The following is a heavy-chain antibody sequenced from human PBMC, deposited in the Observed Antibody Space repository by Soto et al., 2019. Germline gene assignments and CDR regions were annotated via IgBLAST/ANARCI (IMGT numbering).Heavy chain of an antibody. CDR1: GYTFTSYG. CDR2: IIPIFGTA. Sequence: SVKVSCKASGYTFTSYGISWVRQAPGQGLEWMGGIIPIFGTANYAQKFQGRVTITADESTSTAYMELSSLRSEDTAVYYCAREVSDYGDYGRAFDIWGQGTMVTVSS. D-gene: IGHD4-17*01. J-gene: IGHJ3*02. V-gene: IGHV1-69*13. CDR3: AREVSDYGDYGRAFDI.